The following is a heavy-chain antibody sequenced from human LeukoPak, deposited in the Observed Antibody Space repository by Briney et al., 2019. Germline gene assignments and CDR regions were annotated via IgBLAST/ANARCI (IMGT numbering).Heavy chain of an antibody. CDR1: GYTFTSYG. V-gene: IGHV1-18*01. J-gene: IGHJ6*02. CDR2: ISAYNGNT. D-gene: IGHD6-13*01. Sequence: ASVKVSCKASGYTFTSYGISWVRQAPGQGLEWMGWISAYNGNTNYAQKLQGRVTMTTDTSTSTAYMELRSLRSDDTAVYYCARDLGYSSSWSNYYGMDVWGQGTTVTVSS. CDR3: ARDLGYSSSWSNYYGMDV.